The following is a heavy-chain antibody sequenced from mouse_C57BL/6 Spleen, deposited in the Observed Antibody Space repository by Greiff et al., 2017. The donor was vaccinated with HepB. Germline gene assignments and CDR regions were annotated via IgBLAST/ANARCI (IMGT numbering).Heavy chain of an antibody. CDR3: ARCDYDPYWYFDV. V-gene: IGHV1-81*01. D-gene: IGHD2-4*01. J-gene: IGHJ1*03. CDR1: GYTFTSYG. Sequence: LQESGAELARPGASVKLSCKASGYTFTSYGISWVKQRTGQGLEWIGEIYPRSGNTYYNEKFKGKATLTADKPSSTAYMGLRSLTSEDSAVYFCARCDYDPYWYFDVWGTGTTVTVSS. CDR2: IYPRSGNT.